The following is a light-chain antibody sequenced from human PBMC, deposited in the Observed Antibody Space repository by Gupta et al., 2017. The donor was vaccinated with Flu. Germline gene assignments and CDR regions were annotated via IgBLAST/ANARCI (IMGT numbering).Light chain of an antibody. CDR1: SSDVGGYNY. CDR3: SSYTSSSTLV. CDR2: EVS. V-gene: IGLV2-14*01. J-gene: IGLJ2*01. Sequence: SITISCTGTSSDVGGYNYVSWYQQHPGKAPKLMIYEVSNRPAGVPNRFSGSKSGNTASLTISGLQAEDEADYYCSSYTSSSTLVFGGGTKLTVL.